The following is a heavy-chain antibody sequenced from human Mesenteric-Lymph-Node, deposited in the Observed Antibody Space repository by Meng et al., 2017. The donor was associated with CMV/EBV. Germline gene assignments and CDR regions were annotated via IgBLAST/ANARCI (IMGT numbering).Heavy chain of an antibody. J-gene: IGHJ4*02. D-gene: IGHD1-14*01. V-gene: IGHV4-34*01. Sequence: AVYGASVSGYYWSWIRQPAGKGVEWIGKIKHTGSTYYVPSLKDRVTISIDTPNTQFSLKLNSVTASDTAVYYCARGPNNPTHDFDLWGQGTLVTVSS. CDR3: ARGPNNPTHDFDL. CDR2: IKHTGST. CDR1: GASVSGYY.